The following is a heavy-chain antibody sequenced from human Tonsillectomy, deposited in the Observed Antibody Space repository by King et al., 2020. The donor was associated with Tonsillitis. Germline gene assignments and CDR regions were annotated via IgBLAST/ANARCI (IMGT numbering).Heavy chain of an antibody. CDR2: ISYDGSNK. CDR1: GFTFSSYG. CDR3: AKAAPYSNYGPYNWFDP. V-gene: IGHV3-30*18. Sequence: VQLVESGGGVVQPGRSLRLSCAASGFTFSSYGMHWVRQAPGKGLEWVAVISYDGSNKYYADSVKGRFTISRDNSKNTLYLQMNSLRAEDTAVYYCAKAAPYSNYGPYNWFDPWGQGTLVTVSS. D-gene: IGHD4-11*01. J-gene: IGHJ5*02.